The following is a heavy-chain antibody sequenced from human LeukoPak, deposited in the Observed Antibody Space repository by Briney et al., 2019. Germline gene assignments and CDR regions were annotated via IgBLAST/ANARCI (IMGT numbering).Heavy chain of an antibody. J-gene: IGHJ4*02. CDR3: ATWSNSSSSFDY. Sequence: SETLSLTCTVSGGSISSYYWSWIRQPPGKGLEWIGYIFYSGSTNYNPSLKSRVTVSVDMSKNQFSLRLRSVTAADTAVYYCATWSNSSSSFDYLGQGTLVTGSS. D-gene: IGHD6-6*01. CDR2: IFYSGST. V-gene: IGHV4-59*01. CDR1: GGSISSYY.